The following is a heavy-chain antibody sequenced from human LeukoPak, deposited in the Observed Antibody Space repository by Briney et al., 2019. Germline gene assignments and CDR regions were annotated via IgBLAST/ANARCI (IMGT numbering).Heavy chain of an antibody. Sequence: GGSLRLSCTASGGYSMNWVRQAPGKGLGWVAYISSASSTIYYADSVEGRFTISRDNAQNSLNLQMNSLRAEDTAVYYCAREGVGYGYFGYMDVWGKGTTVTVSS. J-gene: IGHJ6*03. D-gene: IGHD5-18*01. CDR3: AREGVGYGYFGYMDV. CDR1: GGYS. V-gene: IGHV3-48*04. CDR2: ISSASSTI.